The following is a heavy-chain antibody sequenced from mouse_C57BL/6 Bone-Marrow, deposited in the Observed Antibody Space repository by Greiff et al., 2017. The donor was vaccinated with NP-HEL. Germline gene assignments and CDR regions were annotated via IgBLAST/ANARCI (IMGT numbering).Heavy chain of an antibody. V-gene: IGHV5-17*01. CDR2: ISSGSSTI. J-gene: IGHJ2*01. D-gene: IGHD1-1*01. CDR3: ARRDYYGSSSVYFDY. CDR1: GFTFSDYG. Sequence: EVKVVESGGGLVKPGGSLKLSCAASGFTFSDYGMHWVRQAPEKGLEWVAYISSGSSTIYYADTVKGRFTISRDNAKNTLFLQMTSLRSEDTAMYYCARRDYYGSSSVYFDYWGQGTTLTVSS.